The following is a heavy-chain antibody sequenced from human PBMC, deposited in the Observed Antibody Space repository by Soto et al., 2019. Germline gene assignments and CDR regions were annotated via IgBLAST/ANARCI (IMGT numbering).Heavy chain of an antibody. CDR2: INHSGST. J-gene: IGHJ4*02. CDR3: ARGLEVLGHYGDYLGYFDY. Sequence: SETLSLTCAVYGGSFSGYYWSWIRQPPGKGLEWIGEINHSGSTNYNPSLKSRVTISVDTSKNQFTLKLSSVTAADTAGYYCARGLEVLGHYGDYLGYFDYWGQGTLVTVSS. D-gene: IGHD4-17*01. CDR1: GGSFSGYY. V-gene: IGHV4-34*01.